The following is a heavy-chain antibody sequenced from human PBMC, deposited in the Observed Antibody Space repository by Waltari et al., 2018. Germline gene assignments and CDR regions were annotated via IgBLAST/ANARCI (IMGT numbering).Heavy chain of an antibody. J-gene: IGHJ4*02. D-gene: IGHD6-13*01. CDR2: INAGNGNT. V-gene: IGHV1-3*01. Sequence: QVQLVQSGAEVKKPGASVKVSCKASGYTFTSYAMHWVRQAPGQRLEWMGWINAGNGNTKYSQKFQGRVTITSDTSASTAYMELSSLRSEDTAVYYCARGIAAAGMYYFDYWGQGTLVTVSS. CDR1: GYTFTSYA. CDR3: ARGIAAAGMYYFDY.